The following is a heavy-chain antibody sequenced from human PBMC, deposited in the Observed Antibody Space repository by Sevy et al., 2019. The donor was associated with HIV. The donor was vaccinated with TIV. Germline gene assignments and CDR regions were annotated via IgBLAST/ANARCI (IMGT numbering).Heavy chain of an antibody. J-gene: IGHJ4*02. CDR2: IKHDGSEK. Sequence: GGSLRLSCAASGFTFSSYWMSWVRQAPGKGLEWVTNIKHDGSEKYYVDSVKGRFSISRANAKNSLYLQMNSLRDEDTAVYYCARDRYWDIGDYWGQGTLVTVSS. V-gene: IGHV3-7*01. CDR3: ARDRYWDIGDY. CDR1: GFTFSSYW. D-gene: IGHD1-20*01.